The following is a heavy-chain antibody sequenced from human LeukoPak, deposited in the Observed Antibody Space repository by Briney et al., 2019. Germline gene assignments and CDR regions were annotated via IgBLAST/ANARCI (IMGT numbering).Heavy chain of an antibody. D-gene: IGHD3-3*01. Sequence: SQTLSLTCTVSGGSISSGGYYWSWTRQHPGKGLEWIGYIYYSGSTYYNPSLKSRVTISVDTSKNQFSLKLSSVTAADTAVYYCARGNTISDPPFDYWGQGTLVTVSS. V-gene: IGHV4-31*03. CDR3: ARGNTISDPPFDY. CDR1: GGSISSGGYY. J-gene: IGHJ4*02. CDR2: IYYSGST.